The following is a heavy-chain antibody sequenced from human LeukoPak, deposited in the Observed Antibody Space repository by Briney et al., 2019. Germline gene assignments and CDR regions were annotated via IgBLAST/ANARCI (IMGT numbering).Heavy chain of an antibody. D-gene: IGHD6-13*01. Sequence: GESLKISCKASGYTFTRFFIGWVRQMPGQGLEWMGIIYTGDSDTRYSPSCQGQVTISVDKSISTAYLQWRSLKASDTAIYYCARPITGAGTDLGYWGQGTLVTVSS. V-gene: IGHV5-51*01. CDR3: ARPITGAGTDLGY. J-gene: IGHJ4*02. CDR1: GYTFTRFF. CDR2: IYTGDSDT.